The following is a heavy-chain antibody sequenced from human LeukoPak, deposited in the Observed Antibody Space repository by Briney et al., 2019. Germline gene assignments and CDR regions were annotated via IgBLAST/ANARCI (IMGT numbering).Heavy chain of an antibody. CDR2: ISYDGSNK. Sequence: GGSLRLSCAASGFTFSSYGMHRGRQAPGKGLEGGSVISYDGSNKYYADSVKGRFTISRDNSKNTLYLQMNSLRAEDTAVYYCAKDPQFREYQLPTYFDYWGQGTLVTVSS. CDR3: AKDPQFREYQLPTYFDY. J-gene: IGHJ4*02. D-gene: IGHD2-2*01. CDR1: GFTFSSYG. V-gene: IGHV3-30*18.